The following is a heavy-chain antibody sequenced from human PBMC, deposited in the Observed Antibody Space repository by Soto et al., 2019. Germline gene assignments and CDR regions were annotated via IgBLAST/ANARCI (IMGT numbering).Heavy chain of an antibody. J-gene: IGHJ4*02. Sequence: AASVKVSCKASGYTFTLYAMHWVRQAPGQRLEWMGWINAANGNTKSSQKFQGRVTFTRDTSASTGYMELSTLNSADTAVYYCARDQRRDYDFWSGYSQGFDYWGQRTPVTVSS. D-gene: IGHD3-3*01. CDR1: GYTFTLYA. CDR2: INAANGNT. CDR3: ARDQRRDYDFWSGYSQGFDY. V-gene: IGHV1-3*01.